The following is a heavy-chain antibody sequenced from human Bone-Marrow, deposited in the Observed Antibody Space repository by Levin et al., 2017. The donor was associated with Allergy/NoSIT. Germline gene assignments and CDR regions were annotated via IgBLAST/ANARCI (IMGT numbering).Heavy chain of an antibody. D-gene: IGHD3-10*01. V-gene: IGHV3-49*04. CDR3: VTMPSGSGSSYYYYMDV. CDR2: VRSRSYGGTA. CDR1: GFTFVDHS. J-gene: IGHJ6*03. Sequence: GGSLRLSCATSGFTFVDHSMSWVRQGPGKGLEWVGFVRSRSYGGTAESAASVRDRFTISRDDSRGIAYLQMNSLKTEDTAVYYCVTMPSGSGSSYYYYMDVWGKGTTVTVSS.